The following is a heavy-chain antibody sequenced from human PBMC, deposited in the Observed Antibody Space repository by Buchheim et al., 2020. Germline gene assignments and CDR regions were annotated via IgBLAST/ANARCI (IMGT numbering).Heavy chain of an antibody. J-gene: IGHJ4*02. CDR3: ARVGLRRGYPPLGY. Sequence: QVQLVQSGAEVKKPGASVKVSCKASGYTFTSYDINWVRQATGQGLEWMGWMNPNSGNTGYAQQFQGRVTMTRNTSISTAYLDLVSLSSEDTAVYYCARVGLRRGYPPLGYWGQGTL. CDR1: GYTFTSYD. CDR2: MNPNSGNT. D-gene: IGHD5-18*01. V-gene: IGHV1-8*01.